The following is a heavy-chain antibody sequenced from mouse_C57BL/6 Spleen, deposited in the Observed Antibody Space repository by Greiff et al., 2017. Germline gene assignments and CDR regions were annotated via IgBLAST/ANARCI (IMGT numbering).Heavy chain of an antibody. CDR1: GYTFTNYW. CDR3: ARSRDGYLDY. Sequence: QVQLQQSGAELVRPGTSVKMSCKASGYTFTNYWIGWAKQRPGHGLEWIGDIYPGGGYTNYNEKFKGKATLTADKSSSTAYMQFSSLTSEDSAIYYGARSRDGYLDYWGQGTTLTVSS. D-gene: IGHD2-3*01. CDR2: IYPGGGYT. V-gene: IGHV1-63*01. J-gene: IGHJ2*01.